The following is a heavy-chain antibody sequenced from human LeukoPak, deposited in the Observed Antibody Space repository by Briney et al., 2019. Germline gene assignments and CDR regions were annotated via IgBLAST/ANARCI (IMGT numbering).Heavy chain of an antibody. CDR2: ISGSGGST. V-gene: IGHV3-23*01. J-gene: IGHJ6*03. D-gene: IGHD2-2*01. CDR3: AKHKYQLQGYYYYMDV. CDR1: GFTFSSYS. Sequence: GGSLRLSCAASGFTFSSYSMNWVRQAPGKGLEWVSAISGSGGSTYYADSVKGRFTISRDNSKNTLYLQMNSLRAEDTAVYYCAKHKYQLQGYYYYMDVWGKGTTVTVSS.